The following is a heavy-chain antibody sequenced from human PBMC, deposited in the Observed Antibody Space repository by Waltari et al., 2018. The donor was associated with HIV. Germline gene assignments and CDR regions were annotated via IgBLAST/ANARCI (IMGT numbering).Heavy chain of an antibody. CDR2: IYTSGST. Sequence: QVQLQESGPGLVKHSQTLSLTCTVSGGSISSGSYYWSWIRQPAGKGLEWIGRIYTSGSTNYNPSLKSRVTISVDTSKNQFSLKLSSVTAADTAVYYCARGSAVAGTGNWFDPWGQGTLVTVSS. J-gene: IGHJ5*02. CDR1: GGSISSGSYY. D-gene: IGHD6-19*01. CDR3: ARGSAVAGTGNWFDP. V-gene: IGHV4-61*02.